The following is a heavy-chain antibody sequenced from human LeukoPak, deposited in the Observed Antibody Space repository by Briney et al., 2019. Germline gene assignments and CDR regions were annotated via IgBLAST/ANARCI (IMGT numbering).Heavy chain of an antibody. J-gene: IGHJ5*02. CDR1: GGSFSGYY. CDR3: ARDSSSSPINWFDP. D-gene: IGHD6-6*01. V-gene: IGHV4-34*01. CDR2: INHSGST. Sequence: SETLSLTCAVYGGSFSGYYWSWIRQPPGKGLEWIGEINHSGSTNYNPSLKSRVTISVDTSKNQFSLKLSSVTAADTAVYYCARDSSSSPINWFDPWGQGTLVTVSS.